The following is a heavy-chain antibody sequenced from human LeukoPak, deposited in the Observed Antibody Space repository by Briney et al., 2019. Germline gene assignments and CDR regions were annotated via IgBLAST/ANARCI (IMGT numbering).Heavy chain of an antibody. V-gene: IGHV3-23*01. CDR2: ITGSGGST. D-gene: IGHD4-17*01. J-gene: IGHJ2*01. Sequence: GGSLRLSCGASGFTVSSNDMSWVRQAPGRGLEWVSSITGSGGSTYYADSVQGRFTISRDNSKNTLYLQMNSLRAEDTALYYCAKDAFDYGDYPNWYFDLWGRGTLVTVSS. CDR1: GFTVSSND. CDR3: AKDAFDYGDYPNWYFDL.